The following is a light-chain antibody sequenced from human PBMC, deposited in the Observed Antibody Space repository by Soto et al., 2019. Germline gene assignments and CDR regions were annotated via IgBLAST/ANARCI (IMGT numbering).Light chain of an antibody. CDR3: QQSNSYSGT. CDR1: QTISSW. CDR2: KAS. Sequence: IEISQAPSNLYGCVGDRVTITCRASQTISSWLAWYQQKPGKAPKLLIYKASTLKSGVPSRFRGSGSWTECTLTISSLQPDDVATDYCQQSNSYSGTFGQGTQVEI. V-gene: IGKV1-5*03. J-gene: IGKJ1*01.